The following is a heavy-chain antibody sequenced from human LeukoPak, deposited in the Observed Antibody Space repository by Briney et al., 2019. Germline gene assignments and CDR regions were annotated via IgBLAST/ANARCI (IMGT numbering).Heavy chain of an antibody. J-gene: IGHJ5*02. CDR3: ARDRSGRWFDP. Sequence: SETLSLTCTVSGYSISSGYYWGWIRQPAGKGLEWIGRIHTSGSTNYNPSLKSRVTISVDTSKNQFSLKLSSVTAADTAVYYCARDRSGRWFDPWGQGTLVTVSS. CDR2: IHTSGST. CDR1: GYSISSGYY. V-gene: IGHV4-61*02.